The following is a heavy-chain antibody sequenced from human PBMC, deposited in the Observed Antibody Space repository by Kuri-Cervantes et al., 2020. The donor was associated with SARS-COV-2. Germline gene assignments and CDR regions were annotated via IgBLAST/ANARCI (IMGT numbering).Heavy chain of an antibody. V-gene: IGHV1-58*01. Sequence: SVKVSCKASGFTFTSSAVQWVRQARGQRLEWIGWIVVGSGNTNYAQKFQERVTITRDMSTSTAYMELGSLRSEDTAVYYCARETYLYSSGWFSNFDYWGQGTLVTVSS. D-gene: IGHD6-19*01. J-gene: IGHJ4*02. CDR2: IVVGSGNT. CDR1: GFTFTSSA. CDR3: ARETYLYSSGWFSNFDY.